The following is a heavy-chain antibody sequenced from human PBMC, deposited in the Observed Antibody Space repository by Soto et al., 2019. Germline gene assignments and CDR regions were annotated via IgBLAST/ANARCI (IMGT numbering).Heavy chain of an antibody. CDR3: ASGYCSGGSCYSDIYYMDV. V-gene: IGHV4-34*01. J-gene: IGHJ6*03. Sequence: QVQLQQWGAGLLKPSETLSLTCAVYGGSFSGYYWSWIRQPPGKGLEWIGEINHSGSTNYNPSLKSRVTISVDTFKNQFSLKLSSVTAADTAVYYCASGYCSGGSCYSDIYYMDVWGKGTTVTVSS. CDR2: INHSGST. D-gene: IGHD2-15*01. CDR1: GGSFSGYY.